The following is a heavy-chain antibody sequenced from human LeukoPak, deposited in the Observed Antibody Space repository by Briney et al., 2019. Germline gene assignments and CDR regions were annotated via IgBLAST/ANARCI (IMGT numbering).Heavy chain of an antibody. CDR3: AKGSVLLVRGAIWGLGRGPFDY. V-gene: IGHV3-30*18. J-gene: IGHJ4*02. CDR2: ISYDGSNK. D-gene: IGHD3-10*01. CDR1: GFTFSSCG. Sequence: GGSLRLSCAASGFTFSSCGMHWVRQAPGKGLEWVAVISYDGSNKYYADSVKGRFTISRDNSKNTLYLQMNSLRAEDTAVYYCAKGSVLLVRGAIWGLGRGPFDYWGQGTLVTVSS.